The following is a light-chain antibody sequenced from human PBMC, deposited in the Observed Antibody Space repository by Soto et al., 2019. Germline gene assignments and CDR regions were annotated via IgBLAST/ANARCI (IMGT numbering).Light chain of an antibody. V-gene: IGLV2-14*01. CDR1: SSDVGGYNY. J-gene: IGLJ1*01. CDR2: EVS. Sequence: QSALTQPASVSGSPGQSITISCTGTSSDVGGYNYVSWYQHHPGKAPKLMIYEVSNRPSGVSNRFSGSKSGNTASLTISGLQAEDEADYYCSSYTISSTFYVFGTGTKVTVL. CDR3: SSYTISSTFYV.